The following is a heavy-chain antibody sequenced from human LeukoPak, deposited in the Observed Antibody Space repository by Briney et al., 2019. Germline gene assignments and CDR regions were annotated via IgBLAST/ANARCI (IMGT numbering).Heavy chain of an antibody. D-gene: IGHD1-14*01. J-gene: IGHJ4*02. V-gene: IGHV3-21*01. CDR1: GFTFSSYS. CDR3: ASDPDSPFDY. CDR2: IGSSSSYI. Sequence: PGGSLRLSCAASGFTFSSYSMNWVRQAPGKGLEWVSSIGSSSSYIYYADSVKGRFTISRDNAKNSLYLQMNSLRAEDTAVYYCASDPDSPFDYWGQGTLVTVSS.